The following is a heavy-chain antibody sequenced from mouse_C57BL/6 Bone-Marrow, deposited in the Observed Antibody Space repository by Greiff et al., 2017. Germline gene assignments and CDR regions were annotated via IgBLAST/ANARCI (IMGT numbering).Heavy chain of an antibody. V-gene: IGHV1-64*01. CDR1: GYTFTSYW. Sequence: QVQLQQPGAELVKPGASVKLSCKASGYTFTSYWMHWVKQRPGQGLEWIGMIHPNGGSTNYNEKFKSKATLTVDKSSSTAYMQLSNRTSEDSAVYCCASPGGYDYAYYFDYWGQGTTLTVSS. CDR2: IHPNGGST. D-gene: IGHD2-4*01. CDR3: ASPGGYDYAYYFDY. J-gene: IGHJ2*01.